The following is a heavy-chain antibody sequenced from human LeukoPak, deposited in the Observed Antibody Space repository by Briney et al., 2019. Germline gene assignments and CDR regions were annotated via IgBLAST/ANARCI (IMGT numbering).Heavy chain of an antibody. J-gene: IGHJ4*02. Sequence: PGGSLRLSCAASGFTFSSYAMHWVRQAPGKGLEWVAVISYDGSNKYYADSVKGRFTISRDNSKNTLYLQMNSLRAEDTAVYYCARGRYFDVWGQGTLLTVSS. V-gene: IGHV3-30-3*01. D-gene: IGHD3-9*01. CDR3: ARGRYFDV. CDR2: ISYDGSNK. CDR1: GFTFSSYA.